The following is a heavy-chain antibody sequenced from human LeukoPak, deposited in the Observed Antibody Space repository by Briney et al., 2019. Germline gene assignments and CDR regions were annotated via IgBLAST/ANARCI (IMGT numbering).Heavy chain of an antibody. Sequence: GGSLRLSCAASGFTFSSYGMHWVRQAPGKGLEWVALISYNGGRKDYADSVKGRFTIDRDNSKKAVYLQMNSLRPDDTAIYFCARQEARDYYYEGLDYWGQGNRVTVSS. CDR2: ISYNGGRK. V-gene: IGHV3-30*19. CDR3: ARQEARDYYYEGLDY. J-gene: IGHJ4*02. D-gene: IGHD3-22*01. CDR1: GFTFSSYG.